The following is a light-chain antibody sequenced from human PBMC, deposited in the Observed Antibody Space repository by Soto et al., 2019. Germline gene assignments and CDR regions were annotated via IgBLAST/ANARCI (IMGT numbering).Light chain of an antibody. CDR2: AAS. CDR1: QSISSY. CDR3: QQSYSTPIT. V-gene: IGKV1-39*01. Sequence: DIQMTQSPSSLSASVGYRFTITCRASQSISSYLNWYQQKPGKAPKLLIYAASSLQSGVPLRFSGSGSGTDFTLTISSLQPEDFATYYCQQSYSTPITFGQGTRREIK. J-gene: IGKJ5*01.